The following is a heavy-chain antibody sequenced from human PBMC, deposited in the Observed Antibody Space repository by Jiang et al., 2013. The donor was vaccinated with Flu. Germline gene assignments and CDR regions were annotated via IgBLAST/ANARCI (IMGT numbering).Heavy chain of an antibody. V-gene: IGHV3-9*01. CDR2: LVGIVGSI. CDR3: AKDMAPSYYYGSGSYDY. J-gene: IGHJ4*02. CDR1: FTFDDYA. D-gene: IGHD3-10*01. Sequence: FTFDDYAMHWVRQAPREGPGVGRQVLVGIVGSIGYADSVKGRFTISRDNAKNSLYLQMNSLRAEDTALYYCAKDMAPSYYYGSGSYDYWGQGTLVTVSS.